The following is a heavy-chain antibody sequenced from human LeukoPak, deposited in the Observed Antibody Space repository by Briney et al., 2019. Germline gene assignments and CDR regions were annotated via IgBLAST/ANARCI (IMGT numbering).Heavy chain of an antibody. CDR3: AREPRYYYGSGSYYHNWFDP. J-gene: IGHJ5*02. CDR1: GGSFSGYY. Sequence: PSETLSLTCAVYGGSFSGYYWSWIRQPPGKGLEWIGEINHSGSTNYNPSLKSRVTISVDTSKNQFSLKLSSVTAADTAVYYCAREPRYYYGSGSYYHNWFDPWGQGTLVTVSS. V-gene: IGHV4-34*01. CDR2: INHSGST. D-gene: IGHD3-10*01.